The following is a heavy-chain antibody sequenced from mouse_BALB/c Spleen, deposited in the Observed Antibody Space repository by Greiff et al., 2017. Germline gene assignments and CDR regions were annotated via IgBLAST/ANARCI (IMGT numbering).Heavy chain of an antibody. Sequence: EVQLVESGGGLVQPGGSRKLSCAASGFTFSSFGMHWVRQAPEKGMEWVAYISSGSSTIYYADTVKGRFTISRDNPKNTLFLQMTSLRSEDTAMYYCARSGLTGTMVAWFAYWGQGTLVTVSA. D-gene: IGHD4-1*01. V-gene: IGHV5-17*02. CDR1: GFTFSSFG. CDR3: ARSGLTGTMVAWFAY. J-gene: IGHJ3*01. CDR2: ISSGSSTI.